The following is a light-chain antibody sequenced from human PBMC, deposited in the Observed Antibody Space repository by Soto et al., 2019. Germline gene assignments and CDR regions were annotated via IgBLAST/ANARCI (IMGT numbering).Light chain of an antibody. Sequence: DIQMTQSPSSLSASVADRVTMTCRASQGIRDALGWYQQKPGKAPKRLIYPASSLQSGVPSRSSGSGSAIEFTLTISSLHPEDFATYYCLEHNSSPQTFGQGTKVEI. CDR2: PAS. J-gene: IGKJ1*01. V-gene: IGKV1-17*01. CDR1: QGIRDA. CDR3: LEHNSSPQT.